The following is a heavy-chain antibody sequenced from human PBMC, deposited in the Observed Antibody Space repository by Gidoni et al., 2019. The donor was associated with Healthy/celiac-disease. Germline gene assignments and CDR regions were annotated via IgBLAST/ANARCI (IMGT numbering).Heavy chain of an antibody. CDR2: IYYSGST. V-gene: IGHV4-59*01. J-gene: IGHJ4*02. CDR3: ARDLKGRGRLDY. D-gene: IGHD3-10*01. Sequence: QVQLQESGPGLVKPSETLSLTCTVPGGSISSYYWSWIRQPPGKGLEWIGYIYYSGSTNYNPSLKSRVTISVDTSKNQFSLKLSSVTAADTAVYYCARDLKGRGRLDYWGQGTLVTVSS. CDR1: GGSISSYY.